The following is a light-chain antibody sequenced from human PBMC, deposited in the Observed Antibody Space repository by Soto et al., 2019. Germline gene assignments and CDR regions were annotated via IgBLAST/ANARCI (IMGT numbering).Light chain of an antibody. J-gene: IGKJ3*01. CDR2: AAS. CDR1: QSITNY. Sequence: DLQMTQSPSSLSASIGDRVTITCRASQSITNYLNWYQQIPGKAPNLLIYAASILQSGVPSRFSGSGSGTDFTLTINSLQPEDFATYYCQQSYSTPFTFGPGTRVDIK. CDR3: QQSYSTPFT. V-gene: IGKV1-39*01.